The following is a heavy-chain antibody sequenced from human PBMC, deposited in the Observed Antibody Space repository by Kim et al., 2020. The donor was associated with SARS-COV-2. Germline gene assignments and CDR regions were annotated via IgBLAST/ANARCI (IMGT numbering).Heavy chain of an antibody. Sequence: GGSLRLSCAASGFTFDDYGMSWVRQAPGQGLEWVSGINWNGGSTGYADSVKGRFTISRDNAKNSLYLQMNSLRAEDTALYHCASVPLGDIDWENWFDPWGRGTLVTVSS. J-gene: IGHJ5*02. CDR1: GFTFDDYG. D-gene: IGHD2-15*01. V-gene: IGHV3-20*01. CDR3: ASVPLGDIDWENWFDP. CDR2: INWNGGST.